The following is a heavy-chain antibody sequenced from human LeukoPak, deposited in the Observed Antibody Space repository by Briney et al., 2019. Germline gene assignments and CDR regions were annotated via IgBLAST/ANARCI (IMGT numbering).Heavy chain of an antibody. J-gene: IGHJ4*02. CDR3: ARGRDLLLTPDFDY. CDR2: IYSGGST. Sequence: GGSLRLSCAASGFSVSSSYMSWVRQAPGKGLEWVSVIYSGGSTYYADSVKGRFTISRDNSKNTLYLQMNSLRAEDTAVYYCARGRDLLLTPDFDYWGQGTLVTVSS. V-gene: IGHV3-53*01. D-gene: IGHD2/OR15-2a*01. CDR1: GFSVSSSY.